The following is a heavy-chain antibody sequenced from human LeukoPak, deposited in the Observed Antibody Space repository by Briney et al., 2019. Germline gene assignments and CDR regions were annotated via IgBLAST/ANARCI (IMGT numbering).Heavy chain of an antibody. CDR1: GFCFSSHA. D-gene: IGHD4-23*01. CDR3: ATDYGGNSDAFDI. J-gene: IGHJ3*02. CDR2: ISGGGGSQ. V-gene: IGHV3-23*01. Sequence: WGSLTLSCAASGFCFSSHAMSWVRLAPRKGLEGLSAISGGGGSQSYADFVTGRLNISRHNSKNTLYLELNSVRAEDTPVYCCATDYGGNSDAFDIWGEGTMVTVSS.